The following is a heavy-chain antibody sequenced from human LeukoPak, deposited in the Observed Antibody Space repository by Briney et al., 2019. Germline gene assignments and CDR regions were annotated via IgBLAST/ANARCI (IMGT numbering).Heavy chain of an antibody. CDR3: ARSTVVTPGSSNYFDY. Sequence: ASVKVSCKASGGTFSSYAISWVRQAPGQGLEWMGRIIPILGIANYAQKLQGRVTITADKSTSTAYMELSSLRSEDTAVYYCARSTVVTPGSSNYFDYWGQGTLVTVSS. D-gene: IGHD4-23*01. CDR1: GGTFSSYA. J-gene: IGHJ4*02. V-gene: IGHV1-69*04. CDR2: IIPILGIA.